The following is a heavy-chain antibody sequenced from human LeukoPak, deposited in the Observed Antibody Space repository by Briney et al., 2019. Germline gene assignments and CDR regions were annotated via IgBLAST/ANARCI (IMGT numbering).Heavy chain of an antibody. CDR3: ARDLDNYYGSGSYGY. CDR1: GFTFSDYY. V-gene: IGHV3-11*01. CDR2: ISSSGSTI. J-gene: IGHJ4*02. D-gene: IGHD3-10*01. Sequence: GGSLRLSCAASGFTFSDYYMSWIRQAPGKGLEWVSYISSSGSTIYYADSVMGRFTISRDNAKNSLYLQMSSLRAEDTAVYYCARDLDNYYGSGSYGYWGQGTLITVSS.